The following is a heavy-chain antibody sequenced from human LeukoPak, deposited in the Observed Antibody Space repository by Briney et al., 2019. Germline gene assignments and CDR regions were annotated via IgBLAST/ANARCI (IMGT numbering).Heavy chain of an antibody. CDR1: GFTFSDYY. D-gene: IGHD2-8*02. J-gene: IGHJ3*02. CDR3: ARAGGITDAFDI. V-gene: IGHV3-11*06. Sequence: GGSLRLSCAASGFTFSDYYMSWIRQAPGKGLEWVSYISSSSSYTNYADSVKARSPISRDNAKNTRYLQMNSLRAEDTAVYYCARAGGITDAFDIWGQGTMVTVSS. CDR2: ISSSSSYT.